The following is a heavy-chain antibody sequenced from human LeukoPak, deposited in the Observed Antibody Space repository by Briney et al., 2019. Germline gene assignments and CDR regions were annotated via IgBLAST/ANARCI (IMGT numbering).Heavy chain of an antibody. CDR3: ARAGDYYDY. Sequence: PGGSLRLSCAASGFIFGSYSMNWVRQAPGKWLEWVSYITSSSSTIYYADSVKGRFTISRDNAKNSLYLQMDSLRAEDTAVYYCARAGDYYDYWGQGTLVTVSS. D-gene: IGHD4-17*01. CDR2: ITSSSSTI. J-gene: IGHJ4*02. CDR1: GFIFGSYS. V-gene: IGHV3-48*01.